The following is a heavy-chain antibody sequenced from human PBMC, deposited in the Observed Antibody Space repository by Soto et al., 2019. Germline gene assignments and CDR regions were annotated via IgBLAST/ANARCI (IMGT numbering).Heavy chain of an antibody. V-gene: IGHV4-59*08. CDR3: ARLGGFFQALDS. CDR2: IYFGGTT. Sequence: SETLSLTCTVSGGSISPYYWSWIRQPPGKGLEWIGYIYFGGTTKYNPSLKSRVSMSVDTSKNQFSLKLTSVTAADTAVYYCARLGGFFQALDSWGQGTLVTFSS. CDR1: GGSISPYY. D-gene: IGHD2-15*01. J-gene: IGHJ4*02.